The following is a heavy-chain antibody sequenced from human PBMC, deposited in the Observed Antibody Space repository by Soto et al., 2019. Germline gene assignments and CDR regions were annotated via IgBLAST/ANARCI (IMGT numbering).Heavy chain of an antibody. D-gene: IGHD2-2*02. V-gene: IGHV3-48*03. J-gene: IGHJ3*02. Sequence: EVQLVESGGGLVQPGGSLRLSCAASGFTFSSYEMNWLRQSPGKGLEWISYISSSGTIYYADSVRGRFTISRDNAKNSLYLQMDSVRAEDSTVYYCARGGYCVGSICYNFNAFDIWGQGTVVTVSS. CDR1: GFTFSSYE. CDR2: ISSSGTI. CDR3: ARGGYCVGSICYNFNAFDI.